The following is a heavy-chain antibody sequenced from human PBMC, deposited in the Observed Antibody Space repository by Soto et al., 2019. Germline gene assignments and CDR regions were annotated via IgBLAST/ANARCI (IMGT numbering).Heavy chain of an antibody. V-gene: IGHV5-51*01. CDR3: ARGGVSTRTFDY. CDR1: GYNFAGYW. J-gene: IGHJ4*02. CDR2: IYPSDPDT. Sequence: GESLKISCKGSGYNFAGYWIAWVRQMPGKGLELMGIIYPSDPDTRYRPSFQGQVTISADKSISSAYLQWSSLRASDTAMYYCARGGVSTRTFDYWGQGTPVTGSS. D-gene: IGHD3-3*01.